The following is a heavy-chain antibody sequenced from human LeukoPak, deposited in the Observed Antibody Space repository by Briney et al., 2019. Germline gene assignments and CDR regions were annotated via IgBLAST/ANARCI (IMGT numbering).Heavy chain of an antibody. V-gene: IGHV4-34*01. CDR3: ARGPLRLLEPFDY. CDR2: ISHRGRT. CDR1: AGFVTGYY. D-gene: IGHD3-3*01. Sequence: KPSETLSLTCALDAGFVTGYYWGWISQPPGKGLEWIGEISHRGRTHYNPSLQRRVFMSVDTSKNQFALNLNSVTAADTAVYYCARGPLRLLEPFDYWGQGILVTVSS. J-gene: IGHJ4*02.